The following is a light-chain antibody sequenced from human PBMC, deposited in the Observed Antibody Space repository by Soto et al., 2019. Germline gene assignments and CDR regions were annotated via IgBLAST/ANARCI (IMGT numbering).Light chain of an antibody. V-gene: IGKV1-5*01. CDR3: QHYDNYSKT. CDR2: GAS. Sequence: DIHMTQSPSTLSASVGDRVTITCRASQRISTWLAWYQQKPGKAPKLLIYGASTLGSGVPSRFSGSGSGSEFTLTISSLHPDDFATYFCQHYDNYSKTFGQGTKV. J-gene: IGKJ1*01. CDR1: QRISTW.